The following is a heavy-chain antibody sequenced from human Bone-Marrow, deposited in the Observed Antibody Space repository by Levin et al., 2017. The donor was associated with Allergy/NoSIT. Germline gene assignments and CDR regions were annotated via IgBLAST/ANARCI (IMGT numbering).Heavy chain of an antibody. J-gene: IGHJ6*02. CDR2: ISGSGGTT. D-gene: IGHD3-16*01. V-gene: IGHV3-23*01. Sequence: GGSLRLSCAASGFTFSSYAMSWVRQAPGKGLEWVSAISGSGGTTYNADSVKGRFTISRDNSKNTLYLQMNSLRAEDTAVYYCAKDKGGYYYYYGMDVWGQGTTVTVSS. CDR1: GFTFSSYA. CDR3: AKDKGGYYYYYGMDV.